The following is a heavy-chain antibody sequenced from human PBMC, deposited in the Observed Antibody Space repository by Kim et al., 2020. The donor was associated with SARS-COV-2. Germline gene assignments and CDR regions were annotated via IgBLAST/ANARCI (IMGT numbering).Heavy chain of an antibody. D-gene: IGHD3-10*01. CDR1: GGTFRRYA. CDR3: ARRSITARDYYYYGMDV. Sequence: SVKVSCKASGGTFRRYALRWVRPAPGQGLEWMGGIIPIFGTANYAQKFQGRVTITADESTSTAYMELSSLRSEDTAVYYCARRSITARDYYYYGMDVWGQGTTVTVSS. V-gene: IGHV1-69*13. CDR2: IIPIFGTA. J-gene: IGHJ6*02.